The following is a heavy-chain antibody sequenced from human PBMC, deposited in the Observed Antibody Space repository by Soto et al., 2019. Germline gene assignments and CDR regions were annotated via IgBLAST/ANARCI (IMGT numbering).Heavy chain of an antibody. CDR1: GDSVSSNTAA. V-gene: IGHV6-1*01. D-gene: IGHD6-19*01. CDR3: ARGVAGSGFDL. CDR2: TYYRSNWRH. Sequence: SQTLSLTCAXSGDSVSSNTAAWNWIRSSPSRGLEWLGRTYYRSNWRHDYAVSVKSRITVNPDTSKNHFSLQLNSVTPDDTAVYYCARGVAGSGFDLWGQGTLVTVSS. J-gene: IGHJ4*02.